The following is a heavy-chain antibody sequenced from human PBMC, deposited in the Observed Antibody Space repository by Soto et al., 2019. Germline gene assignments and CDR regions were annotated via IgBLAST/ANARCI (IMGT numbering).Heavy chain of an antibody. D-gene: IGHD5-12*01. CDR2: IIPIFGTA. CDR3: ARDREMATITDAFDI. CDR1: GGTFSSYA. J-gene: IGHJ3*02. Sequence: GASVKVSCKASGGTFSSYAISWVRQAPGQGLEWMGGIIPIFGTANYAQKFQGRVTITADESTSTAYMELSSLRSEDTAVYYCARDREMATITDAFDIWGQGTMVTVSS. V-gene: IGHV1-69*13.